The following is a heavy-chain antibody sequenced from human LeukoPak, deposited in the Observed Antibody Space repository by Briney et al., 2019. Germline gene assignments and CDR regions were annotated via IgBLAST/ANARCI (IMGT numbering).Heavy chain of an antibody. D-gene: IGHD2-21*02. CDR1: GYTFRTYY. CDR2: FTPSGGTT. CDR3: ARGDCSEGNCYSDY. J-gene: IGHJ4*02. V-gene: IGHV1-46*01. Sequence: GASVKVSCETSGYTFRTYYIYWVRQAPGRGLEWMGRFTPSGGTTKYAQNFQGRVTMTRDTSTNTVYMELSSLRSDDTAVYYCARGDCSEGNCYSDYWGQGTLVTVSS.